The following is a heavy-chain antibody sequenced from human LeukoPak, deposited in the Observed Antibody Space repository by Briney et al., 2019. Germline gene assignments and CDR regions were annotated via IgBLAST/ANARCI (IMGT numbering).Heavy chain of an antibody. V-gene: IGHV1-8*02. Sequence: ASVKVSCKASGYTFIGYFMSWVRQATGQGLEWMGWMNPNSGNTGYAQKFQGRVTMTRNTSISTAYMELSSLRSEDTAVYYCARGDDSSGYYPVRWGQGTLVTVSS. D-gene: IGHD3-22*01. CDR2: MNPNSGNT. CDR3: ARGDDSSGYYPVR. J-gene: IGHJ4*02. CDR1: GYTFIGYF.